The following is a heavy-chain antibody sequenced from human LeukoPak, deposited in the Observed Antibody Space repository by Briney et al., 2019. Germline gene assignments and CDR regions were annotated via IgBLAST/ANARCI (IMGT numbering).Heavy chain of an antibody. Sequence: GGSLRLSCAASGFTFSISTMNWVRQAPGKGLECFSYITSDVHTFYKDSVRGRFTISRNNAQNALFLEMISLRVDDTAVYYCARDPGSAFSWGQGTLVTVSS. J-gene: IGHJ5*02. D-gene: IGHD6-25*01. V-gene: IGHV3-21*01. CDR2: ITSDVHT. CDR3: ARDPGSAFS. CDR1: GFTFSIST.